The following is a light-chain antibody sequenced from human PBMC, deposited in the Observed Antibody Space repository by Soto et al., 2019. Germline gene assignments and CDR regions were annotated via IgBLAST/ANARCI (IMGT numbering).Light chain of an antibody. V-gene: IGKV1-39*01. J-gene: IGKJ2*01. CDR3: KQSYSTGYT. Sequence: DIQMTQSTSSLSASVGDRVTITCRASRTIIGYLNWYQLKPGKAPKLLIYAASSLHSGVPSRFSGSGSGTDFTLTISGLQREDFATYYCKQSYSTGYTFGQGTKVEIK. CDR2: AAS. CDR1: RTIIGY.